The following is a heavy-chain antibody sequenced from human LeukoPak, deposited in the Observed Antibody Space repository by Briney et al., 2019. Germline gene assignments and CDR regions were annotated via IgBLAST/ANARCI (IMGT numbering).Heavy chain of an antibody. Sequence: PGGSLRLSCAASGFTFSSYAMSWVRQAPGKGLEWVSAISGSGGSTYYADSVKGRFTISRDNAKNTLYLQMNSLRAEDTAVYYCARKGYFDDDAFDIWGQGTMVTVSS. V-gene: IGHV3-23*01. CDR2: ISGSGGST. J-gene: IGHJ3*02. D-gene: IGHD3-3*01. CDR3: ARKGYFDDDAFDI. CDR1: GFTFSSYA.